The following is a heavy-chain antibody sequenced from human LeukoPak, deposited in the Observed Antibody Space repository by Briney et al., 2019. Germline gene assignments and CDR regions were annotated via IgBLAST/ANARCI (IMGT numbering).Heavy chain of an antibody. V-gene: IGHV1-18*01. CDR1: GYTFTSYG. J-gene: IGHJ4*02. CDR3: ARDLARSPIQLWQPDFDY. CDR2: ISAYNGNT. D-gene: IGHD5-18*01. Sequence: ASVKVSCKASGYTFTSYGISWVRQAPGQGLEWMGWISAYNGNTNYAQKLQGRVTMTTDTSTSTAYMELRSLRSDDTAVSYGARDLARSPIQLWQPDFDYWGQGTLVTVSS.